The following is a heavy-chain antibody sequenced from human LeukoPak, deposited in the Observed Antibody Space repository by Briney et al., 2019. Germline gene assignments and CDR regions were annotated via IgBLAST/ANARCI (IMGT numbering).Heavy chain of an antibody. J-gene: IGHJ4*02. Sequence: GGSLRLSCAASGFNFRDYGIHWVRQAPGKGLEWVAAMSYDESFDYYGESEKGRFIISRDNSMNTVYLQMNSLRAADTAVYFCAKERQRGINYGGGPFDYWGQGILVTVSS. D-gene: IGHD3-16*01. CDR3: AKERQRGINYGGGPFDY. V-gene: IGHV3-30*18. CDR2: MSYDESFD. CDR1: GFNFRDYG.